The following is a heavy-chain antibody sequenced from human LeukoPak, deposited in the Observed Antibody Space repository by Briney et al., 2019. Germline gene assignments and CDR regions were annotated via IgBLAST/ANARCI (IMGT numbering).Heavy chain of an antibody. J-gene: IGHJ3*02. CDR3: ARHPPLGWDDYVWGSYRQGAFDI. CDR2: IYYSGST. CDR1: GGSISSYY. Sequence: SETLSLTCTVSGGSISSYYWSWIRQPPGKGLEWIGYIYYSGSTNYNPSLKSRVTISVDTSKNQFSLKLSSVTAADTAVYYCARHPPLGWDDYVWGSYRQGAFDIWGQGTMVTVSS. V-gene: IGHV4-59*08. D-gene: IGHD3-16*02.